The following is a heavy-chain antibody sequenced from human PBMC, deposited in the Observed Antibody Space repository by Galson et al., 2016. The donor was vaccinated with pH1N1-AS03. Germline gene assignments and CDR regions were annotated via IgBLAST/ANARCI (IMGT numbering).Heavy chain of an antibody. V-gene: IGHV3-33*01. Sequence: SLRLSCAASGFTFSSYGMHWVRQAPGKGLEWVAVIWYDGSNKYYADSVKGRFTISRDNSKNTLYLQMNSLRAEDTAVYYCARVVEDYYDSSGYLNWFEPWGQGTLVTVSS. J-gene: IGHJ5*02. CDR1: GFTFSSYG. CDR3: ARVVEDYYDSSGYLNWFEP. D-gene: IGHD3-22*01. CDR2: IWYDGSNK.